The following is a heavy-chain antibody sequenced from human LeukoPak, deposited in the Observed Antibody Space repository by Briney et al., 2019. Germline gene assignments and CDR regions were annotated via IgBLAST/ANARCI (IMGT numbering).Heavy chain of an antibody. V-gene: IGHV4-59*01. CDR3: ARDLGGGYNLFDY. D-gene: IGHD5-24*01. J-gene: IGHJ4*02. CDR1: GGSISSYY. Sequence: TSETLSLTCTVSGGSISSYYWSWIRQPTGKGLEWIGYIYYSGSTNYNPSLKSRVTISVDTSKNQFSLKLSSVTAADTAVYYCARDLGGGYNLFDYWGQGTLVTVSS. CDR2: IYYSGST.